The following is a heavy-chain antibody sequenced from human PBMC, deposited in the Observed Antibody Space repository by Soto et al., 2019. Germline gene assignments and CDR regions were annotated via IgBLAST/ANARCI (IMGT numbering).Heavy chain of an antibody. D-gene: IGHD3-22*01. Sequence: GGSLRLSCAASGFTFSSYGMHWVRQAPGKGLEWVAAISHDGTNGGSTHYADSVKGRFTISRDNSKNTQYLQMSSLRADDTAVYYCVKGEYYYDSSGYYPFDYWGQGTLVTVSS. CDR2: ISHDGTNGGST. CDR3: VKGEYYYDSSGYYPFDY. V-gene: IGHV3-30*18. CDR1: GFTFSSYG. J-gene: IGHJ4*02.